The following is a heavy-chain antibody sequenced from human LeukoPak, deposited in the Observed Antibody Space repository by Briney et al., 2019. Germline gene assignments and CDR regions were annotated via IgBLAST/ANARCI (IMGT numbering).Heavy chain of an antibody. CDR2: INHSGST. D-gene: IGHD4-17*01. Sequence: RSSETLSLTCAVYGGSFSGYYWSWIRQPPGKGLEWIGEINHSGSTKYNPSLKSRVTISVDRSKNQFSLNLSSVTAADTAVYYCARRLQRPTVKRIDAFDIWGQGTMVTVSS. V-gene: IGHV4-34*01. CDR3: ARRLQRPTVKRIDAFDI. J-gene: IGHJ3*02. CDR1: GGSFSGYY.